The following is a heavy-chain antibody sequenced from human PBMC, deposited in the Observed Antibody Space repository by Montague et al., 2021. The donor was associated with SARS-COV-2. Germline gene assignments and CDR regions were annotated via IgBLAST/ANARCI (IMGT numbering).Heavy chain of an antibody. CDR2: IYHSGST. D-gene: IGHD2-8*01. CDR1: GYSISSGYY. Sequence: SETLSLTCTVSGYSISSGYYWGWIRQPPGKGLEWIGSIYHSGSTYYNPSLKSRVTISVDTSKNQFSLKLSSVTAADTAVYYCATITLGYCTNGVCQPPDYWGQGTLVTVSS. V-gene: IGHV4-38-2*02. J-gene: IGHJ4*02. CDR3: ATITLGYCTNGVCQPPDY.